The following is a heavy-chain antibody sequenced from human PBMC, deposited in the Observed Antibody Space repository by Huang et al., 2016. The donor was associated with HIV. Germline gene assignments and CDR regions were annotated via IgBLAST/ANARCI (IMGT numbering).Heavy chain of an antibody. V-gene: IGHV7-4-1*02. Sequence: QVQLVQSGSELKKPGASVKVSCKASGYSFTNYGVHWVRQAPGRGLEWMGLMNTDTGRPRYGQDFTGRFVFAWDTSVRTAYLQISRLKPEDSAIYYCVRVRRVTDRYCVADCNTIDTFDIWGQGTLVTVS. J-gene: IGHJ3*02. D-gene: IGHD2-21*02. CDR3: VRVRRVTDRYCVADCNTIDTFDI. CDR2: MNTDTGRP. CDR1: GYSFTNYG.